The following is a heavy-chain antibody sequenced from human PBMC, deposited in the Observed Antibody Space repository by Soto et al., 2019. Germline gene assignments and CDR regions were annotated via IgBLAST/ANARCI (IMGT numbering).Heavy chain of an antibody. J-gene: IGHJ5*02. Sequence: GESLKISCKGSGYSFTTSWIGWVRRMPGKGLRWMGRIDPSDSYTNYSPSFQGHVTISADKSISTAYLQWSSLKASDTAMYYCARLKGCSSTSCYTGNWFDPWGQGTLVTVSS. CDR3: ARLKGCSSTSCYTGNWFDP. D-gene: IGHD2-2*02. V-gene: IGHV5-10-1*01. CDR2: IDPSDSYT. CDR1: GYSFTTSW.